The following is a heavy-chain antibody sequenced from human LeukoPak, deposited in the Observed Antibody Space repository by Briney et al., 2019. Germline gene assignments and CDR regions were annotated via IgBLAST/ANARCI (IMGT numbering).Heavy chain of an antibody. CDR1: GYTFTSYG. CDR3: ARSPTVVVPAAKESTLDY. D-gene: IGHD2-2*01. V-gene: IGHV1-18*01. CDR2: ISAYNGNT. Sequence: ASVKVSCKASGYTFTSYGISWVRQAPGQGLEWMGWISAYNGNTNYAQKLQGRVTMTTDTSTSTAYMELRSPRSDDTAVYYCARSPTVVVPAAKESTLDYWGQGTLVTVSS. J-gene: IGHJ4*02.